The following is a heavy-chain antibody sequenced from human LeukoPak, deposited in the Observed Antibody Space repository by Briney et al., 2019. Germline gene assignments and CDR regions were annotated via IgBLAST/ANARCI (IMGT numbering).Heavy chain of an antibody. Sequence: SETLSLTCTVSGGSISSSSYYWGWIRQPPGKGLEWIGSIYYGGSTYYNPSLKSRVTISVDTSKNQFSLKLSSVTAADTAVYYRARLMANSYGRFDCWGQGTLVTVSS. CDR2: IYYGGST. D-gene: IGHD5-18*01. J-gene: IGHJ4*02. V-gene: IGHV4-39*01. CDR3: ARLMANSYGRFDC. CDR1: GGSISSSSYY.